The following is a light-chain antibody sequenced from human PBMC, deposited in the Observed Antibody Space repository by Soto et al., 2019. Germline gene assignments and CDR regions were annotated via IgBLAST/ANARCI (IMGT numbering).Light chain of an antibody. Sequence: DIQMTQSPSSLSASVGDRVPITCRASQGISNYLAWYQQKPGKVPKLLIYAASTLQSGVPSRISGSGSGTDFTLTISILQPEDVATYYCQKYNSAPRTFGQGTKVEIK. CDR3: QKYNSAPRT. CDR2: AAS. J-gene: IGKJ1*01. V-gene: IGKV1-27*01. CDR1: QGISNY.